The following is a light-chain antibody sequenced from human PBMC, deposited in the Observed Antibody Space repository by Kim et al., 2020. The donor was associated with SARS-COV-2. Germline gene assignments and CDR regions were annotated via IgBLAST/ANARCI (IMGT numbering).Light chain of an antibody. V-gene: IGKV1D-12*01. CDR1: QGILRW. Sequence: IQMTQSPSSVSASVGDRVTITCRASQGILRWLAWYQQKPGKAPKLLIYAASNLQSGVPSRFSGSGSGTDFTLTISNLQPEDSATYYCQQANSFPITFCQGTRLEIK. CDR3: QQANSFPIT. J-gene: IGKJ5*01. CDR2: AAS.